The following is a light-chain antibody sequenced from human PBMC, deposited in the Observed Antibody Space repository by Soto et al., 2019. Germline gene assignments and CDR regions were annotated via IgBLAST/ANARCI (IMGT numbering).Light chain of an antibody. CDR3: QQRSNWLWS. V-gene: IGKV3-11*01. Sequence: RVRRHSSTTLSXXTGEXATLXXRASQSVSSYLAWYQQKPGQATRLIIYDASKRATGITDRLSGSGSGTDFTLTISSLEPEDFAVYYCQQRSNWLWSFGHGTNVDIK. J-gene: IGKJ1*01. CDR2: DAS. CDR1: QSVSSY.